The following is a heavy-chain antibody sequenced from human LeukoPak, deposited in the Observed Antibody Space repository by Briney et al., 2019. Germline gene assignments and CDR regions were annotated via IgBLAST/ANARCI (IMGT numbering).Heavy chain of an antibody. D-gene: IGHD3-22*01. Sequence: SKTLSLTCAVYGGSFSGYYWSWIRQPPGKGLEWIGEINHSGSTNYNPSLKSRVTISVDTSKNQFSLKLSSVTAADTAVYYCARSFIVGINNAFDIWGQGTMVTVSS. V-gene: IGHV4-34*01. CDR1: GGSFSGYY. CDR3: ARSFIVGINNAFDI. CDR2: INHSGST. J-gene: IGHJ3*02.